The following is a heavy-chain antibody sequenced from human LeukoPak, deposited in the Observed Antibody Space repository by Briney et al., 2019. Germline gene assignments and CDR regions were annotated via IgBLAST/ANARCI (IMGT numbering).Heavy chain of an antibody. J-gene: IGHJ4*02. CDR1: GYTFTSYG. CDR3: ARDRPGGLRYFDWLSY. Sequence: ASVKVSRKASGYTFTSYGISWVRQAPGQGLEGMGWISAYNGNTNYAQKLQGRVTMTTDTSTSTAYMELRSLRSDDTAVYYCARDRPGGLRYFDWLSYWGQGTLVTVSS. D-gene: IGHD3-9*01. CDR2: ISAYNGNT. V-gene: IGHV1-18*01.